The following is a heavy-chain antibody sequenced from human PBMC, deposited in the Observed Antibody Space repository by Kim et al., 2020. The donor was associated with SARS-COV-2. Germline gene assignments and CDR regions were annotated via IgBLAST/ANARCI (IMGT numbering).Heavy chain of an antibody. V-gene: IGHV1-3*01. CDR2: INAGNGNT. D-gene: IGHD3-3*01. CDR3: ARDRKEFWSGYSSQRYGMDH. Sequence: ASVKVSCKASGYTFTSYAMHWVRQAPGQRLEWMGWINAGNGNTKYSQKFQGRVTITRDTSASTAYMELSRLRSEDTAVYYCARDRKEFWSGYSSQRYGMDHWGKGNTVTASP. CDR1: GYTFTSYA. J-gene: IGHJ6*04.